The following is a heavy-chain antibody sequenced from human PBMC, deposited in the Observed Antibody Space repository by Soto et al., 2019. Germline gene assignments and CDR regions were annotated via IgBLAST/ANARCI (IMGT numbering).Heavy chain of an antibody. J-gene: IGHJ4*02. CDR1: GGSFSGYY. Sequence: QVQLQQWRAGLLKPSETLSLTCAVYGGSFSGYYWSWIRQPPGKGLEWIGEINHSGSTNYNPSLKSRVTISVDTSKNQFSLKLSSVTAADTAVYYCARGLLGGYDFDGRYFDYWGQGTLVTVSS. CDR2: INHSGST. V-gene: IGHV4-34*01. CDR3: ARGLLGGYDFDGRYFDY. D-gene: IGHD5-12*01.